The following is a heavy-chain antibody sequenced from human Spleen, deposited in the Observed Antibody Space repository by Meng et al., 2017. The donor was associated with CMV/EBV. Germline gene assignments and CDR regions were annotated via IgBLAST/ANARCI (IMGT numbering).Heavy chain of an antibody. D-gene: IGHD3-10*01. CDR2: INPKSGGT. CDR1: GYTVTDFW. J-gene: IGHJ4*02. Sequence: CKPSGYTVTDFWIHWVRQAPGQGPEWMGWINPKSGGTKFAQKFEGRVTMTTDTSTRTIYLELNRLRNDDTAMYYCARDVQSGAAGYWGQGTLVTVSS. V-gene: IGHV1-2*02. CDR3: ARDVQSGAAGY.